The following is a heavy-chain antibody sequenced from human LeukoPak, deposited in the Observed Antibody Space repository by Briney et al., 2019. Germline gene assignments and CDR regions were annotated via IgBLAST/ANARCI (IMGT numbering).Heavy chain of an antibody. Sequence: TLKVSCKVSGDTLTELSMHRVRQAPGKRLERMGGFDPEDGETIYAQKFQGRVTMTEDTSTDTAYMELSSLRSEDTAVYYCATALRWTTVTTEDDYWGQGTLVTVSS. CDR3: ATALRWTTVTTEDDY. J-gene: IGHJ4*02. D-gene: IGHD4-17*01. CDR2: FDPEDGET. CDR1: GDTLTELS. V-gene: IGHV1-24*01.